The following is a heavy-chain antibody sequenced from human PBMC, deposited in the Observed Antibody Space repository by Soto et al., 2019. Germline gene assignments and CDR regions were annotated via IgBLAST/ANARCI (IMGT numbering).Heavy chain of an antibody. D-gene: IGHD6-13*01. CDR3: AIHSSSWYYFDY. V-gene: IGHV5-10-1*01. CDR2: IDPSDSYT. Sequence: ESLKISCKGSGYSFTSYWISWLRHMPGKGLEWMGRIDPSDSYTNYSPSFQGHVTISADKSISTAYLQWSSLKASDTAMYYCAIHSSSWYYFDYWGQGTLVTVSS. CDR1: GYSFTSYW. J-gene: IGHJ4*02.